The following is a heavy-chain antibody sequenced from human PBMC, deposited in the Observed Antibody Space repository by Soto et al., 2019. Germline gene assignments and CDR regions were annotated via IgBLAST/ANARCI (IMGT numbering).Heavy chain of an antibody. CDR2: ISYDGSNK. CDR1: GFTFSSYG. D-gene: IGHD6-13*01. V-gene: IGHV3-30*18. J-gene: IGHJ6*02. CDR3: AKDLIAAAGNNGMDV. Sequence: PGGSLRLSXAASGFTFSSYGMHWVRQAPGKGLEWVAVISYDGSNKYYADSVKGRLTISRDNSKNTLYLQMNSLRAEDTAVYYCAKDLIAAAGNNGMDVWGQGTTVTVSS.